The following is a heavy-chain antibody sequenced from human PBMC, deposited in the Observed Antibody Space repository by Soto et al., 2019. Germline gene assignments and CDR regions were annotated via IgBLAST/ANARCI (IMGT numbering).Heavy chain of an antibody. V-gene: IGHV3-33*01. D-gene: IGHD6-19*01. Sequence: QVQLVESGGGVVQPGRYLRLSCAASGFTFSSYGMHWVRQAPGKGLGWVAVIWYEGSNKYYADSVKGRFTISRDNSKNTLYLQMNSLRAEDTAVYYCARPAGQWLARRTEYCQHWGQGTLVTVSS. CDR1: GFTFSSYG. J-gene: IGHJ1*01. CDR2: IWYEGSNK. CDR3: ARPAGQWLARRTEYCQH.